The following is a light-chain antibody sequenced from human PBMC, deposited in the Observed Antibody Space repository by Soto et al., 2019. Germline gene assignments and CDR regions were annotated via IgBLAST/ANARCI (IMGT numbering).Light chain of an antibody. J-gene: IGLJ1*01. CDR2: SNN. V-gene: IGLV1-44*01. CDR1: SSNIGSNT. CDR3: AAWDSSLIGYF. Sequence: QSALTQPPSASGTPGQRVTISCSGSSSNIGSNTVNWYQQLPGTAPKLLIYSNNQRPSGVPDRFSGSKSGTSASLAISGLQSEDEADFYCAAWDSSLIGYFFGIGPTVTVL.